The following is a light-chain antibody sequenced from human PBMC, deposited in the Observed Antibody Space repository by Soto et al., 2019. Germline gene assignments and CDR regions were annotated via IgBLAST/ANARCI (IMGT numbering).Light chain of an antibody. V-gene: IGKV1-33*01. CDR2: DAS. Sequence: DIQMTQSPSSLSASVGDRVTITCQASQDISNYLNSYQQKPGKAPKLLIYDASNLETGVTSRFSGSGSGTDFTFTISSLQPEDIATYYCQQYDNLLSFGGGTKVEIK. CDR3: QQYDNLLS. J-gene: IGKJ4*01. CDR1: QDISNY.